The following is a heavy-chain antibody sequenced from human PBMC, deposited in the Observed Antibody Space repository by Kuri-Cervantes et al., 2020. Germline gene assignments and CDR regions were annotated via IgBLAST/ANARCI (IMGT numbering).Heavy chain of an antibody. D-gene: IGHD4-23*01. CDR1: GFTFDDYA. J-gene: IGHJ4*02. Sequence: GGSLRLSCAASGFTFDDYAMHWVRQAPGKGLEWVSGICWNSGSIGYADSVKGRFTISRDNAKNSLYLQMNSLRAEDTALYYCAKANYGGNSEFDYWGQGTLVTVSS. CDR3: AKANYGGNSEFDY. CDR2: ICWNSGSI. V-gene: IGHV3-9*01.